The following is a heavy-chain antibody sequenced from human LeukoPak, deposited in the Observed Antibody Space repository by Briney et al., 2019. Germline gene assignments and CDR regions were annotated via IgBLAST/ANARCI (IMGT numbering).Heavy chain of an antibody. D-gene: IGHD6-19*01. Sequence: PGGSLRLSCAASGFTFSSYAMHWVRQAPGKGLEWVAVISYDGSNKYYADSVKGRFTISRDYSKNTLYLQMNSLRAEDTAVYYCARPAKSYSSGWYYFDYWGQGTLVTVSS. CDR3: ARPAKSYSSGWYYFDY. V-gene: IGHV3-30-3*01. CDR2: ISYDGSNK. CDR1: GFTFSSYA. J-gene: IGHJ4*02.